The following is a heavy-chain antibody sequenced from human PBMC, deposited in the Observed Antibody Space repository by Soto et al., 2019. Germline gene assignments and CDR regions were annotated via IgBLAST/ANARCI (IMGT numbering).Heavy chain of an antibody. CDR3: AKDTQTHAVAAAISRQHTYYGMDV. Sequence: EVPLLESGGGLAQPGGSLRLSCEASGFTFKNYAMSWVRQAPGKGLEWISIISGSGGSSFYADSVKGRFTISRDNSKNTLFLHMNSLRVDDTAVFFCAKDTQTHAVAAAISRQHTYYGMDVWGQGTAVTVSS. V-gene: IGHV3-23*01. CDR1: GFTFKNYA. CDR2: ISGSGGSS. D-gene: IGHD2-2*01. J-gene: IGHJ6*01.